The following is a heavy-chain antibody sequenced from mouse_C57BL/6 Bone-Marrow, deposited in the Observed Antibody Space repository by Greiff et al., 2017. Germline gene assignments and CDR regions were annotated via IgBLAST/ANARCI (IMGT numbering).Heavy chain of an antibody. V-gene: IGHV1-69*01. CDR3: ARAPWFAY. Sequence: QVQLQQPGAELVMPGASVKLSCKASGYTFTSYWMHWVKQRPGQGLEWIGEIDPSDSYTNYNQKFKVKSTLTVDKSSSTAYMQLSSLTSEDSAVYYCARAPWFAYWGQGTLVTVSA. J-gene: IGHJ3*01. CDR1: GYTFTSYW. CDR2: IDPSDSYT.